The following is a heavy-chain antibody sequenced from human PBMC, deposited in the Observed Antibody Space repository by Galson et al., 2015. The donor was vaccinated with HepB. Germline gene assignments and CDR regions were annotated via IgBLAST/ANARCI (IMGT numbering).Heavy chain of an antibody. D-gene: IGHD4-23*01. Sequence: SLRLSCAASGFTSSFYWMHWVRQAPRKGLVWVSRINNDGTPTNYADSVKGRFTISRDNAKNTLYLQMNSLRAEDTAVYYCARPYGGNYHFDYWGQGTLVTVSS. J-gene: IGHJ4*02. CDR1: GFTSSFYW. V-gene: IGHV3-74*01. CDR3: ARPYGGNYHFDY. CDR2: INNDGTPT.